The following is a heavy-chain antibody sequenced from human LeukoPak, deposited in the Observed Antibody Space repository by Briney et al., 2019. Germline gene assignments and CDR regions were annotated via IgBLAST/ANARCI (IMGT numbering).Heavy chain of an antibody. J-gene: IGHJ5*02. CDR3: ARGGYYGSGNDFRFDP. D-gene: IGHD3-10*01. CDR1: GGSISSYY. CDR2: IFSSGST. V-gene: IGHV4-4*07. Sequence: SETLSLTCTVSGGSISSYYWSWIRQPAGKGLEWIGRIFSSGSTNNNPSLESRVTISVDTSKNQFSLKMSSVTAADTAVYYCARGGYYGSGNDFRFDPWGQGTLVTVSS.